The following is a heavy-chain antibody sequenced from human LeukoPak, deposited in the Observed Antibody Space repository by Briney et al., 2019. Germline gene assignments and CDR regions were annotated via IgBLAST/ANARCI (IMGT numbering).Heavy chain of an antibody. J-gene: IGHJ5*02. CDR3: AREIVVVPAAMAGFDP. CDR2: IYYSGST. V-gene: IGHV4-31*03. CDR1: GGSIGSGGYY. D-gene: IGHD2-2*01. Sequence: SQTLSLTCTVSGGSIGSGGYYWSWIRQHPGKGLEWIGYIYYSGSTYYNPSLKSRVTISVDTSKNQFSLKLSSVTAADTAVYYCAREIVVVPAAMAGFDPWGQGTLVTVSS.